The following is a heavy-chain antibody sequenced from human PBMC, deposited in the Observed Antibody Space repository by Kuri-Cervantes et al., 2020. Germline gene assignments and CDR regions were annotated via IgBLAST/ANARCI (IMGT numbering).Heavy chain of an antibody. CDR3: ATRLPLNYDILTGPIDY. V-gene: IGHV3-30-3*01. J-gene: IGHJ4*02. Sequence: GESLKISCAASGFTFSSYAMHWVRQAPGKGLEWVAVISYDGSNKYYADSVKGRFTISRDNSKNTLYLQMNSLRAEDTAVYYCATRLPLNYDILTGPIDYWGQGTLVTVSS. CDR1: GFTFSSYA. CDR2: ISYDGSNK. D-gene: IGHD3-9*01.